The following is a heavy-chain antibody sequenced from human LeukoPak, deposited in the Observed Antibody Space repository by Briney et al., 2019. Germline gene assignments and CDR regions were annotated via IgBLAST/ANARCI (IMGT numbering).Heavy chain of an antibody. Sequence: SETLSLTCAVYGGSFSGYYWSWIRQPPGKGLEWLGEINHSGSTNYNPSLKSRVTISVDTSKNQFSLKLSSVTAADTAVYYCARGYSSSWYMVDHLDYWGQGTLVTVSS. CDR1: GGSFSGYY. V-gene: IGHV4-34*01. CDR3: ARGYSSSWYMVDHLDY. D-gene: IGHD6-13*01. J-gene: IGHJ4*02. CDR2: INHSGST.